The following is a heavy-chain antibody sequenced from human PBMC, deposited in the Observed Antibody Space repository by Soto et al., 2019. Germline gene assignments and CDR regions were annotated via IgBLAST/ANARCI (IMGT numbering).Heavy chain of an antibody. CDR3: AKDHYGSAIYGMDV. CDR1: GFSFEDYA. D-gene: IGHD3-10*01. CDR2: IAWNSDII. V-gene: IGHV3-9*01. J-gene: IGHJ6*02. Sequence: EVQLVESGGGLVQPGRSLRLSCAASGFSFEDYAMHWVRQAPGKGLEWVSGIAWNSDIIGYADSVKGRFTISRDNGKNSLYLQMNSLRPEDTALYYYAKDHYGSAIYGMDVWGQGTTVTVSS.